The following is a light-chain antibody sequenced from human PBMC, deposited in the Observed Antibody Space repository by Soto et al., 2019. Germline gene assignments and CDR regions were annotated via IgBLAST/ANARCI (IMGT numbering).Light chain of an antibody. Sequence: QSVLTQPLSASGTPGQRVTISCSGSSSNIGSNTVNWYQLLPGTAPKLLIYSNNQRPSGVPARFSGSKSCTSASLAIRGLQSEDEADYYCAAWDDSLNGYVFGTGTKLTVL. CDR3: AAWDDSLNGYV. V-gene: IGLV1-44*01. CDR2: SNN. CDR1: SSNIGSNT. J-gene: IGLJ1*01.